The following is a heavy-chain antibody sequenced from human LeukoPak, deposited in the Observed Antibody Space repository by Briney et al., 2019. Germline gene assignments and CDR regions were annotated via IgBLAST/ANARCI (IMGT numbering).Heavy chain of an antibody. CDR3: ARVPVMVRGVIYFDY. CDR1: GGSISSSNW. CDR2: IYHSGST. Sequence: SGTLSLTCAVSGGSISSSNWWSWVRQPPGKGLEWIGEIYHSGSTNYNPSLKSRVTISVDKSKNQFSLKLSSVTAADTAVYYCARVPVMVRGVIYFDYWGQGTLVTVSS. V-gene: IGHV4-4*02. D-gene: IGHD3-10*01. J-gene: IGHJ4*02.